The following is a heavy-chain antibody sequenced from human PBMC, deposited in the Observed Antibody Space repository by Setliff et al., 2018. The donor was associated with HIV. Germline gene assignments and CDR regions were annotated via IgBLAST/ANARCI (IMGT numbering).Heavy chain of an antibody. CDR1: DYTFTTYW. CDR2: IYPEDSNI. V-gene: IGHV5-51*01. J-gene: IGHJ3*02. D-gene: IGHD6-13*01. CDR3: ARRDGRSMNAFEI. Sequence: PGESLKISCKAVDYTFTTYWIDWVRQMPGEGLEWMGIIYPEDSNIKYNPSFQNQVTISADKSISTAYLQVNNLKASDTATYYCARRDGRSMNAFEIWGPGTMVTVSS.